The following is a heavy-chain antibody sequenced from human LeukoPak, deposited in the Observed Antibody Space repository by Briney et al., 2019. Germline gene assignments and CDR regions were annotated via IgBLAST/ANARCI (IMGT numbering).Heavy chain of an antibody. CDR1: GGSLSSSSFY. CDR2: IYYSGST. D-gene: IGHD3-9*01. Sequence: SETLSLTCTVSGGSLSSSSFYWGWVRQTPGKGLEWIGNIYYSGSTYYNLSLKSRLTISLDTSQRQFSLRLSSVTAADTALYYCTRGSYDVLTGYSTLGEYWGQGTLVTVSS. V-gene: IGHV4-39*01. CDR3: TRGSYDVLTGYSTLGEY. J-gene: IGHJ4*02.